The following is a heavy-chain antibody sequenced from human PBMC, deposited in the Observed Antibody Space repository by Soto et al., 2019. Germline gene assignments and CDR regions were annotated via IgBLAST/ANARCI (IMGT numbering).Heavy chain of an antibody. D-gene: IGHD2-21*02. CDR1: VFSCRDHS. CDR2: ISSSSENI. Sequence: WWSLRLSCLGSVFSCRDHSMNWFRQPPGKGLQWISYISSSSENIYYADSVKGRFTVSRDNAKNTLFLQMNSLRDDDSAIYYCARLPKGSVVTGWGQGSLVTVSS. CDR3: ARLPKGSVVTG. J-gene: IGHJ4*01. V-gene: IGHV3-48*02.